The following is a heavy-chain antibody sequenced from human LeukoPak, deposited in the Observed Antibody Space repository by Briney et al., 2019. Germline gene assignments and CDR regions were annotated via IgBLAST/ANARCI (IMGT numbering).Heavy chain of an antibody. CDR2: ISGSGGST. Sequence: PGGSLRLSCAASGFIFSSYAMSWVRQAPGKGLEWVSAISGSGGSTYYADSVKGRFTISRDNSKNTLYLQMNSLRAEDTAVYYCARGPDYVDIVADNWFDPWGQGTLVTVSS. CDR1: GFIFSSYA. D-gene: IGHD5-12*01. CDR3: ARGPDYVDIVADNWFDP. V-gene: IGHV3-23*01. J-gene: IGHJ5*02.